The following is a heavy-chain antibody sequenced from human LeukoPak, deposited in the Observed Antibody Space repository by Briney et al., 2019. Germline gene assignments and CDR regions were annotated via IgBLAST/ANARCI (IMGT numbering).Heavy chain of an antibody. CDR1: GFTFSSNA. Sequence: PGGSLRLSCAGSGFTFSSNAMSWVRQAPGKGLEWVSAISGGGGSTYYADSVKGRFTISRDDSKNTLYVQMSSLRAEDTAVYYCAKGLGSGWYLFEYWGQGTLVTVSS. V-gene: IGHV3-23*01. D-gene: IGHD6-19*01. J-gene: IGHJ4*02. CDR2: ISGGGGST. CDR3: AKGLGSGWYLFEY.